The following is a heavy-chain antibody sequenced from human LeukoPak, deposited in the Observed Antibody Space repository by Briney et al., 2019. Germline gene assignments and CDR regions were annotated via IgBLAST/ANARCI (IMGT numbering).Heavy chain of an antibody. V-gene: IGHV1-24*01. J-gene: IGHJ4*02. CDR3: ATVQTTPVFVDTLLF. Sequence: GASVKVSCKVSGHTITEFSIHWVRQAPGKGLEWMGGFNPDDADTVFARKFQGRVTMTEDTSTNTAYLELTSLRSEDTAVYYCATVQTTPVFVDTLLFWGQGTLVTVSS. CDR2: FNPDDADT. D-gene: IGHD4-17*01. CDR1: GHTITEFS.